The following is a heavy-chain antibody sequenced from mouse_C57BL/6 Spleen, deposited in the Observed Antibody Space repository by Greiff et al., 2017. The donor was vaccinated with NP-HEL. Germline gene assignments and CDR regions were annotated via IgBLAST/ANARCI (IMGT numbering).Heavy chain of an antibody. V-gene: IGHV2-5*01. Sequence: VQLQESGPGLVQPSQSLSITCTVSGFSLTSYGVHWVRQSPGKGLEWLGVIWRGGSTDYNAAFMSRLSITKDNSKSQVFFKMNGLQADDTAIYYCAKKGVGSSYDAMDYWGQGTSVTVSS. CDR2: IWRGGST. J-gene: IGHJ4*01. CDR3: AKKGVGSSYDAMDY. D-gene: IGHD1-1*01. CDR1: GFSLTSYG.